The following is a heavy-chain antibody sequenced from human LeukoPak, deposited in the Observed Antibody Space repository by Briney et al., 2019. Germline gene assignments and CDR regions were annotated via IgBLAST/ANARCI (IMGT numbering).Heavy chain of an antibody. Sequence: KPSETLSLTCTVSGGSISSYYWSWIRQPAGKGLEWIGRIYTSGSTNYNPSLKCRVTMSVDTSKNQFSLKLSSVTAADTAVYYCARDMGTSITMVRERRNWFDPWGQGTLVTVSS. CDR3: ARDMGTSITMVRERRNWFDP. V-gene: IGHV4-4*07. J-gene: IGHJ5*02. CDR2: IYTSGST. CDR1: GGSISSYY. D-gene: IGHD3-10*01.